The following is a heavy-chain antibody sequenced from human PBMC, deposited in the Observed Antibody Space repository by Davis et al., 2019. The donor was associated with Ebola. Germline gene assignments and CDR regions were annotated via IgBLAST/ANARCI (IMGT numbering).Heavy chain of an antibody. CDR2: INHSGST. J-gene: IGHJ6*02. V-gene: IGHV4-34*01. CDR1: GGSFSGYY. Sequence: MPSETLSLTCAVYGGSFSGYYWTWIRQPPGKGLEWIGEINHSGSTNYNPSLKSRLIISVDTSKNQFSLQLNSVTAADTAVYYCAIGSRRLRGMDVWGQGTTVTVSS. CDR3: AIGSRRLRGMDV. D-gene: IGHD2/OR15-2a*01.